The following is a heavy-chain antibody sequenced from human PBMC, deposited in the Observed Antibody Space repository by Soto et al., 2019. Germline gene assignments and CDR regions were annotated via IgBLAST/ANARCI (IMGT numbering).Heavy chain of an antibody. V-gene: IGHV3-48*03. Sequence: GGSLRLSCAASGFTFSSFEMNWVRQAPGKGLEWVSYISSSGSRIFYGDSVKGRFTISRDNAKHSLYLQMNSLRAEDTALYYCARVGCSSTSRYSIDYWGQGTLVTVSS. J-gene: IGHJ4*02. CDR3: ARVGCSSTSRYSIDY. D-gene: IGHD2-2*01. CDR1: GFTFSSFE. CDR2: ISSSGSRI.